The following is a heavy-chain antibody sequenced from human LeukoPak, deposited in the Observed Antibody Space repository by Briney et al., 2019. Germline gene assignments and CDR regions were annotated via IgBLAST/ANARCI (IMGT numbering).Heavy chain of an antibody. Sequence: SGGSLRLSCAASGFTFSSYGMHWVRQAPGKGLEWVAVISYDGSNKYYADSVKGRFTISRDNAKNSLYLQMNSLRDEDTALYYCAKDITGGRSSPYFDSWGQGTLVTVSS. CDR3: AKDITGGRSSPYFDS. D-gene: IGHD1-14*01. CDR1: GFTFSSYG. V-gene: IGHV3-30*18. J-gene: IGHJ4*02. CDR2: ISYDGSNK.